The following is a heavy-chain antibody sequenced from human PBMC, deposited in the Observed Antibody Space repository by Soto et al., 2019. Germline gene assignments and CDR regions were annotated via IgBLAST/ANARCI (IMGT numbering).Heavy chain of an antibody. CDR2: IYYSGGT. V-gene: IGHV4-59*08. CDR3: ERRYGDYFDF. J-gene: IGHJ4*02. CDR1: GGSISSYY. Sequence: PSETLSLTCTVSGGSISSYYWSWIRQPPGKGLEWIGYIYYSGGTNYNPSLKSRVTISVATSKNQFSLKLSSVTAADTAVYYCERRYGDYFDFWGQGTLVTVSS. D-gene: IGHD4-17*01.